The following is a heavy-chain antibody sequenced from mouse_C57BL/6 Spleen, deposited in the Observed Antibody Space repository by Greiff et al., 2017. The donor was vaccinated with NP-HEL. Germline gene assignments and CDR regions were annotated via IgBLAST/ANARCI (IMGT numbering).Heavy chain of an antibody. D-gene: IGHD2-4*01. CDR2: IYPGDGDT. V-gene: IGHV1-82*01. J-gene: IGHJ4*01. Sequence: VQLQQSGPELVKPGASVKISCKASGYAFSSSWMNWVKQRPGKGLEWIGRIYPGDGDTNYNGKFKGKATLTADKSSSTAYMQLSSLTSEDSAVYFCARRDYDEGGYAMDYWGQGTSVTVSS. CDR1: GYAFSSSW. CDR3: ARRDYDEGGYAMDY.